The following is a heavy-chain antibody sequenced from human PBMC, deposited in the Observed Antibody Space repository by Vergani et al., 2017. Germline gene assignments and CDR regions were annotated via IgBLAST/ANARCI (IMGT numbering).Heavy chain of an antibody. J-gene: IGHJ3*02. V-gene: IGHV4-59*06. Sequence: QVQLQESGPGLVKPSETLSLTCTVSGGSISSYYWSWIRQHPGKGLEWIGYIYYSGSTYYNPSLKSRVTISVDTSKNQFSLKLSSVTAADTAVYYCARGERVAARSIDAFDIWGQGTMVTVSS. CDR1: GGSISSYY. D-gene: IGHD6-6*01. CDR2: IYYSGST. CDR3: ARGERVAARSIDAFDI.